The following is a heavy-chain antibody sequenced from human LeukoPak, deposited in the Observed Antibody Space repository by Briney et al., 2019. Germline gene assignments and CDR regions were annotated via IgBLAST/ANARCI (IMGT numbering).Heavy chain of an antibody. V-gene: IGHV3-30-3*01. J-gene: IGHJ4*02. Sequence: PGGSLRLSCAASGFTFSSYAMHWVRQAPGKGLEWVAIISNDGTYKYYADSVKGRFTISRDNSKNTLYLQMNSLRLEDTAVYYCARAPSYCSGGRCYSIPFDYWGQGTLVTVSA. CDR2: ISNDGTYK. CDR1: GFTFSSYA. CDR3: ARAPSYCSGGRCYSIPFDY. D-gene: IGHD2-15*01.